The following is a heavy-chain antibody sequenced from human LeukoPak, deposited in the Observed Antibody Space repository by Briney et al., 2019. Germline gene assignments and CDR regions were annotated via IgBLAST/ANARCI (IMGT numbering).Heavy chain of an antibody. V-gene: IGHV4-61*02. CDR1: GGSISSGSYY. Sequence: SETLSLTCTVSGGSISSGSYYWSWIRQPAGKGLEWIGRIYTSGSTNYNPSLKSRVTISVDTSKNQFSLRLSSVTAADTAVYYCARESGYGSGSYNYWGQGTLVTVSS. D-gene: IGHD3-10*01. J-gene: IGHJ4*02. CDR2: IYTSGST. CDR3: ARESGYGSGSYNY.